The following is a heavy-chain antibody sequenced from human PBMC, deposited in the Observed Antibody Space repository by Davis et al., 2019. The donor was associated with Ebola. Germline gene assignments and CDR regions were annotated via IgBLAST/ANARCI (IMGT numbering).Heavy chain of an antibody. CDR3: ASFWFGEFEVDGMDV. V-gene: IGHV4-59*08. J-gene: IGHJ6*02. Sequence: PSETLSLTCTVSGGSISSYYCSWIRQPPGKGLEWIGYIYYSGSTNYNPSLKSRVTISVDTSKNQFSLKLSSVSAADTAVYYCASFWFGEFEVDGMDVWGQGTTVTVSS. CDR2: IYYSGST. D-gene: IGHD3-10*01. CDR1: GGSISSYY.